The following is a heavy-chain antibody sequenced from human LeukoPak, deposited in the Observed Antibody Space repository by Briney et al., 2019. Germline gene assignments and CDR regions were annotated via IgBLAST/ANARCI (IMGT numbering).Heavy chain of an antibody. Sequence: GGSLRLSCAASGFTFSSYSLNWVRQAPGKGLEWVSSISSSSSYIYYADSVKGRFTISRDNAKNSLYLQMNSLRAEDTAVYYCARGDSSSWYLHWFDPWGQGTLVTVSS. CDR3: ARGDSSSWYLHWFDP. V-gene: IGHV3-21*01. CDR2: ISSSSSYI. D-gene: IGHD6-13*01. J-gene: IGHJ5*02. CDR1: GFTFSSYS.